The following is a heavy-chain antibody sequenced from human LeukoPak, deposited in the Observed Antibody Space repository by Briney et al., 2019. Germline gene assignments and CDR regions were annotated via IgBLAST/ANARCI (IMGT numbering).Heavy chain of an antibody. D-gene: IGHD6-19*01. CDR2: INPNSGGT. V-gene: IGHV1-2*02. CDR1: GYTFTGYY. J-gene: IGHJ5*02. Sequence: ASVKVSCKASGYTFTGYYMHWVRQAPGQGLEWMGWINPNSGGTNYAQKFQGRVTMTRDTSISTAYMELSRLRSVDTAVYYCARSPTIAVAGSLYWFDPWGQGTLVTVSS. CDR3: ARSPTIAVAGSLYWFDP.